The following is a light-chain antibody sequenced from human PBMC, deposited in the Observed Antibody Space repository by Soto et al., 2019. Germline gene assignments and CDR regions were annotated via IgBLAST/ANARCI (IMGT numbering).Light chain of an antibody. J-gene: IGKJ1*01. CDR1: QSISSW. CDR2: KAS. V-gene: IGKV1-5*03. Sequence: DLQMTQSPSTLAVSVGDRVTITFRASQSISSWLAWYQQRPGKAPKLLIHKASNLESGVPSRFSGSGSGTEFTLTISSLQPDDSATYYCQQYNRYSTFGQGTKVDIK. CDR3: QQYNRYST.